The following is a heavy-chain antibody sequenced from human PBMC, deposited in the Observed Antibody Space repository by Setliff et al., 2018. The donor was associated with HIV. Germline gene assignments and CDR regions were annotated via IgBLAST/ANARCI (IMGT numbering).Heavy chain of an antibody. V-gene: IGHV3-33*08. CDR1: GFTFNNYA. D-gene: IGHD2-15*01. Sequence: LSLSCAASGFTFNNYAMGWVRQAPGKGLEWVAIIWYDGSSKYYADSVKGRFTISRDTSKDTLYLQMNSLRAEDTAVYYCARVVGVAPYYYMDVWGKGTTVTVSS. CDR2: IWYDGSSK. J-gene: IGHJ6*03. CDR3: ARVVGVAPYYYMDV.